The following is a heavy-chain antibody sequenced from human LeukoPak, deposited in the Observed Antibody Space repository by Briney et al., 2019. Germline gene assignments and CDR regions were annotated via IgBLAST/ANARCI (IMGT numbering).Heavy chain of an antibody. J-gene: IGHJ4*02. Sequence: PGRSLRLSCAASGFTFSCYGMHWVRQAPGKGLEWVAVISYDGSNKYYADSVKGRFTISRDNSKNTLYLQMNSLRAEDTAVYYCAQIPYYYDSSGPSDYWGQGTLVTVSS. CDR3: AQIPYYYDSSGPSDY. D-gene: IGHD3-22*01. CDR1: GFTFSCYG. CDR2: ISYDGSNK. V-gene: IGHV3-30*18.